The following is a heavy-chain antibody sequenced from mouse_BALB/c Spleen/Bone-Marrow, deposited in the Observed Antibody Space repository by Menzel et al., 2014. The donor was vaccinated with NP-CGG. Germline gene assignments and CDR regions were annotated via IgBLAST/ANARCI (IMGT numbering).Heavy chain of an antibody. CDR2: VDPYNGGT. J-gene: IGHJ4*01. Sequence: VQLQQSGPELVKPGASVEVSCKASGYTFTSYNMYWVKQSHGKSLEWIGYVDPYNGGTNYNQKFKGKATLTVDKSSSTAYMHLNSLTSEDSAVYYCAREVITTKVAYGLDYWGQGTAVTVSS. CDR1: GYTFTSYN. CDR3: AREVITTKVAYGLDY. D-gene: IGHD2-4*01. V-gene: IGHV1S135*01.